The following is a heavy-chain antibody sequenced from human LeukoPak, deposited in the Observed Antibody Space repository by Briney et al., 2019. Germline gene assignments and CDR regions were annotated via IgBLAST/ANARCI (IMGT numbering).Heavy chain of an antibody. CDR3: ARLTGSGYYSIDY. J-gene: IGHJ4*02. CDR2: IIPILGIA. CDR1: GGTFSSYA. D-gene: IGHD3-22*01. Sequence: SVKVSCKASGGTFSSYAISWGRQAPGQGLEWMGRIIPILGIANYAQKFQGRVTITADKSTSTAYMELSSLRSEDKAVYYCARLTGSGYYSIDYWGQGTLVNVSS. V-gene: IGHV1-69*04.